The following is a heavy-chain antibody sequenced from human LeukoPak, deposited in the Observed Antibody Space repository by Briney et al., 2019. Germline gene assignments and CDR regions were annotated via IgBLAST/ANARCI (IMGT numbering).Heavy chain of an antibody. J-gene: IGHJ6*03. CDR2: IYYSGST. CDR1: GGSISSYY. V-gene: IGHV4-59*01. D-gene: IGHD6-19*01. CDR3: ARVGVNSSGLDYYYYYYYMDV. Sequence: SETLSLTCTVSGGSISSYYWSWLRQPPGKGLEWIGYIYYSGSTNYNPSLKSRVTISVDTSKNQFSLKLSSVTAADTAVYYCARVGVNSSGLDYYYYYYYMDVWGKGTTVTVSS.